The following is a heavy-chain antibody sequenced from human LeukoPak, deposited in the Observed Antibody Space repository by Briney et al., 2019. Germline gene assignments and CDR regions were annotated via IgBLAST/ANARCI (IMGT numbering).Heavy chain of an antibody. CDR1: GYTFTSYG. CDR2: MNPNSGNT. J-gene: IGHJ4*02. D-gene: IGHD4-17*01. CDR3: ARVGRDRHGDYIDY. V-gene: IGHV1-8*02. Sequence: GASVKVSCKASGYTFTSYGINWVRQATGQGLEWMGWMNPNSGNTGYAQKFQGRVTMTSNTSISTAYMELSSLRSEDTVVYYCARVGRDRHGDYIDYWGQGTLVTVSS.